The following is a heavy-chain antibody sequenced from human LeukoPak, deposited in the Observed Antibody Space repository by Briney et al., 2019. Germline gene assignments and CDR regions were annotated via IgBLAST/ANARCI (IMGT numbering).Heavy chain of an antibody. J-gene: IGHJ5*02. D-gene: IGHD6-13*01. Sequence: TLSLTCTVYGGSISTYYWSWIRQPPGKALEWLALIYWDDDKRYSPSLKSRLTITKDTSKNQVVLTMTNMDPVDTATYYCAHRPPYSSSWYWFDPWGQGTLVTVSS. CDR2: IYWDDDK. V-gene: IGHV2-5*08. CDR3: AHRPPYSSSWYWFDP. CDR1: GGSISTYYW.